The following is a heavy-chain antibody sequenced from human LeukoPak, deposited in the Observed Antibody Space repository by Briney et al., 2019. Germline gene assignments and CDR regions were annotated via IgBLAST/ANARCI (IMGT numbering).Heavy chain of an antibody. Sequence: SETLSLTCAVSGGSISSNNWWGWVRQPPGKGLEWIGEIYHSGSPNYNPSLKSRVTISVDKSRNHFSLKLSSVTAADTAVYYCASWGVTIFGVVIDYWGQGTLVTVSS. J-gene: IGHJ4*02. CDR3: ASWGVTIFGVVIDY. V-gene: IGHV4-4*02. CDR2: IYHSGSP. D-gene: IGHD3-3*01. CDR1: GGSISSNNW.